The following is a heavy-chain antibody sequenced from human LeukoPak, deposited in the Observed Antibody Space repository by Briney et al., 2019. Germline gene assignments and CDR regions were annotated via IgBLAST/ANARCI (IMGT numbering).Heavy chain of an antibody. CDR2: ISGNGGYT. V-gene: IGHV3-64*01. D-gene: IGHD5-24*01. CDR3: GRDLFSGAEMATFDY. Sequence: PGGSLRLSCAASGFVFSTFAIHWVRQAPGKGLEYVSGISGNGGYTDYANSVKGRFTISRDNFKNTLYLQMASLRAEDMAVSYCGRDLFSGAEMATFDYWGRGSLVTVSS. J-gene: IGHJ4*02. CDR1: GFVFSTFA.